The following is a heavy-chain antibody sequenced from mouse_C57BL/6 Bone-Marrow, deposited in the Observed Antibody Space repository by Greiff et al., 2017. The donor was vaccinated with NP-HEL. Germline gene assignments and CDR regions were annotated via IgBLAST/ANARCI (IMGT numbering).Heavy chain of an antibody. CDR1: GFTFSDFY. D-gene: IGHD2-3*01. V-gene: IGHV7-1*01. CDR2: SRNKANDYTT. J-gene: IGHJ3*01. Sequence: EVMLVDSGGGLVQSGRSLRLSCATSGFTFSDFYMEWVRQAPGKGLEWIAASRNKANDYTTEYSASVKGRFIVSRDTSQSILYLQMNALGAEDTAIYYCARDGYYPFAYWGQGTLVTVSA. CDR3: ARDGYYPFAY.